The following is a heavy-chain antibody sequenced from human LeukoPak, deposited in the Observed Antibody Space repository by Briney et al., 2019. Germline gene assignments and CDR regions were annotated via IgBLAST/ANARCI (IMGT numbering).Heavy chain of an antibody. CDR1: GFVFSTYG. V-gene: IGHV3-30*02. CDR2: IQFDGSDE. Sequence: GGSLRLSCTASGFVFSTYGMHWVRQAPGKGLEWISFIQFDGSDEFYADSVKGRFIISRDNTKNTLYLQMNSLRTEDTSVYYCAEDQKLQPFHYWGQGTLVTVFS. D-gene: IGHD2-15*01. CDR3: AEDQKLQPFHY. J-gene: IGHJ4*02.